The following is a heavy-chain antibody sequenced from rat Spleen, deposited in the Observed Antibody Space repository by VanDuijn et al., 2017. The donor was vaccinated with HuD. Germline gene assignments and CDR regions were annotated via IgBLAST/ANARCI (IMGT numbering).Heavy chain of an antibody. CDR2: ITNASGRT. CDR3: VRHDDY. CDR1: GFTFSDFY. J-gene: IGHJ2*01. Sequence: EVQLVESDGGLVQPGRSLKLSCATSGFTFSDFYMAWIRQAPGKGLEWVASITNASGRTYYPDSVKGRFTISRDTAQNTLYLQMDSLRSEDTATYYCVRHDDYWGQGVMVTVSS. V-gene: IGHV5-25*01.